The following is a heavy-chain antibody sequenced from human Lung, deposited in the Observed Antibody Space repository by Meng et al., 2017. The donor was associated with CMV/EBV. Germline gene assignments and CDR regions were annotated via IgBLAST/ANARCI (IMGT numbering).Heavy chain of an antibody. V-gene: IGHV1-18*01. J-gene: IGHJ6*02. Sequence: SVXVSXXASGYTFTSYGISWVRQAPGQGLEWMGWISAYNGNTNYAQKFQGRVTITADKSTSTAYMELSSLRSEDTAVYYCAKWGWGALYGGMDVWGQGATVTVSS. CDR2: ISAYNGNT. CDR3: AKWGWGALYGGMDV. CDR1: GYTFTSYG. D-gene: IGHD3-16*01.